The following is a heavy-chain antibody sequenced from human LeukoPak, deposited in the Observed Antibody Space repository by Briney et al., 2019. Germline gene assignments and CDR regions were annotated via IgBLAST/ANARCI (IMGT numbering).Heavy chain of an antibody. D-gene: IGHD6-13*01. CDR2: ISGSGGST. CDR1: GFAFSSYA. J-gene: IGHJ4*02. V-gene: IGHV3-23*01. Sequence: GGSLGLSCAASGFAFSSYAMSWVRQAPGKGLEWVSAISGSGGSTYYADSVKGRFTISRDNSKNTLYLQMNSPRAEDTAVYYCAKAGIAAAGTYFDYWGQGTLVTVSS. CDR3: AKAGIAAAGTYFDY.